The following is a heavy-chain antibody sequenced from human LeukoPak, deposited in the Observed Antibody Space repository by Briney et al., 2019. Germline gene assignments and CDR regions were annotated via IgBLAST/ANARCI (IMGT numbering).Heavy chain of an antibody. Sequence: SGGSLRLSCAASGFTFSSYAMSWVRQAPGKGLEWVSAISGSGGSTYYADSVEGRFTISRDNSKNTLYLQMNSLRAEDTAVYYCAKGVAAAASAEYFQHGGQGTLVTVSS. J-gene: IGHJ1*01. CDR3: AKGVAAAASAEYFQH. CDR1: GFTFSSYA. D-gene: IGHD6-13*01. V-gene: IGHV3-23*01. CDR2: ISGSGGST.